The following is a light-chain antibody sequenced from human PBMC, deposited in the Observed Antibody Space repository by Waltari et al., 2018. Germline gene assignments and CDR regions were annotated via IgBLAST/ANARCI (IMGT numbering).Light chain of an antibody. V-gene: IGKV3-15*01. J-gene: IGKJ1*01. Sequence: EIVMTQSPATLPVSPGERPTLSCRASQIVSSNLAWYQQKPGQAPRLLIYGASTRATGIPARFSGSGSGTEFTLTISSLQSEDFAVYYCQQYNNWPSWTFGQGTKVEIK. CDR1: QIVSSN. CDR3: QQYNNWPSWT. CDR2: GAS.